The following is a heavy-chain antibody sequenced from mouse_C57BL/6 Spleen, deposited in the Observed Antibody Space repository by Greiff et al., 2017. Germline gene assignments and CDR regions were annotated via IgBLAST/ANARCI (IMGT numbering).Heavy chain of an antibody. CDR3: ARGDYYGSSYGYFDV. V-gene: IGHV3-6*01. J-gene: IGHJ1*03. Sequence: EVQRVESGPGLVKPSQSLSLTCSVTGYSITSGYYWNWIRQFPGNKLEWMGYISYDGSNNYNPSLKNRISITRDTSKNQFFLKLNSVTTEDTATYYCARGDYYGSSYGYFDVWGTGTTVTVSS. CDR1: GYSITSGYY. D-gene: IGHD1-1*01. CDR2: ISYDGSN.